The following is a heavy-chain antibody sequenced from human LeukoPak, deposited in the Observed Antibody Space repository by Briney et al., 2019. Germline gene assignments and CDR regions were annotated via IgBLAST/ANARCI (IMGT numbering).Heavy chain of an antibody. J-gene: IGHJ6*02. V-gene: IGHV1-2*02. CDR1: GYTFTGYY. D-gene: IGHD6-19*01. CDR2: INPNSGGT. Sequence: HGASVKVSCTASGYTFTGYYMHWVRQAPGQGLEWMGWINPNSGGTNYAQKFQGRVTMTRDTSISTAYMELSRLRSDDTAVYYCARDEGQWLGGYYYGMDVWGQGTTVTVSS. CDR3: ARDEGQWLGGYYYGMDV.